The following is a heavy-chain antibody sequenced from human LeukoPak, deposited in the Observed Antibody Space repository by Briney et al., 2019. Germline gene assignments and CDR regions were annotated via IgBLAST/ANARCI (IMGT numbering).Heavy chain of an antibody. Sequence: SGTLSLTCAVYGGSFSGYYWSWIRQPPGKGLEWIWEIYDSGSINYNPSLKSRVTISVDKSKNQFSLKLGSVTAADTAVYYCARVDYYYGSHYFDYWGQGTLVTVSS. CDR3: ARVDYYYGSHYFDY. CDR1: GGSFSGYY. CDR2: IYDSGSI. J-gene: IGHJ4*02. V-gene: IGHV4-34*01. D-gene: IGHD3-10*01.